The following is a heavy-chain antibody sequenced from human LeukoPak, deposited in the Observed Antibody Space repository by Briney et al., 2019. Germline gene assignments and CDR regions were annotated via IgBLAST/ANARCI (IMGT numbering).Heavy chain of an antibody. D-gene: IGHD3-10*01. CDR3: AREYGSGSYYYDY. V-gene: IGHV3-23*01. CDR2: ISGSGGGT. Sequence: PGGSLRLSCVASGFTFSSYAMTWVRQAPGKGLEWVSAISGSGGGTYYADSVKGRFTISRDNSKNTLYLQMNSLRAEDTAVYYCAREYGSGSYYYDYWGQGTLVTVSS. J-gene: IGHJ4*02. CDR1: GFTFSSYA.